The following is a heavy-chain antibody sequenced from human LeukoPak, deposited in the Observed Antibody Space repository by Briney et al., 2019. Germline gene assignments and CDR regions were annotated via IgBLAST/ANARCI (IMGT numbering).Heavy chain of an antibody. CDR3: AKATVAGTFYYYYGMDV. Sequence: GGSLRLSCAASGFTFDDYAMHWVRQAPGKGLERVSLISGDGGSTYYADSVKGRFTISRDNSKNSLYLQMNSLRTEDTALYYCAKATVAGTFYYYYGMDVWGQGTTVTVSS. V-gene: IGHV3-43*02. CDR1: GFTFDDYA. J-gene: IGHJ6*02. D-gene: IGHD6-19*01. CDR2: ISGDGGST.